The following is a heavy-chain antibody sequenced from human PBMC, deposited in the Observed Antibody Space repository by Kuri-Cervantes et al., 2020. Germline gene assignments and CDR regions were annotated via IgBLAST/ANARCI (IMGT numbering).Heavy chain of an antibody. V-gene: IGHV4-39*07. J-gene: IGHJ4*02. Sequence: SETLSLTCTVSGGSISSGDYYWSWIRQPPGKGLEWIGEINHSGNTFYNPSLKSRVTISVDTSNNQFSLKLSSVTAADTAVYYCARVADGYYNGYYFDFWGQGTLVTVSS. D-gene: IGHD5-24*01. CDR2: INHSGNT. CDR1: GGSISSGDYY. CDR3: ARVADGYYNGYYFDF.